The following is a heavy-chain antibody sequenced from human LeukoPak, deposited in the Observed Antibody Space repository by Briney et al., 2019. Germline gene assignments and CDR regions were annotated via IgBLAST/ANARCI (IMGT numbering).Heavy chain of an antibody. CDR1: GFTFSSYG. V-gene: IGHV3-33*01. CDR2: IWYDGSNK. D-gene: IGHD3-22*01. CDR3: ARDRNYYDSSGYLDGMDV. Sequence: GGSLRLSCAASGFTFSSYGMHWVRQAPGKGLEWVAGIWYDGSNKYYADSVKGRFTISRDNSKNTLYLQMNSLRAEDTAVYYCARDRNYYDSSGYLDGMDVWGQGTTVTVSS. J-gene: IGHJ6*02.